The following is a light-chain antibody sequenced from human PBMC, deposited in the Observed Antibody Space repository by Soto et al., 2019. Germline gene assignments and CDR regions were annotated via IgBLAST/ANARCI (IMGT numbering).Light chain of an antibody. Sequence: EIVMTQSPVTLSVSPGERATLSCRASQRVSTNLAWYQQKPGQAPRLLIYGVSTRATGIPARFSGSGSGTEFSLTISSLQSEDFALYYCQQYNNWRPLTFGGGTRVDIK. CDR2: GVS. CDR1: QRVSTN. V-gene: IGKV3-15*01. CDR3: QQYNNWRPLT. J-gene: IGKJ4*01.